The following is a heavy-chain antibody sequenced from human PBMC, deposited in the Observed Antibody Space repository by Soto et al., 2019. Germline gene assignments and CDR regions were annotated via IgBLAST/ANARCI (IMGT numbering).Heavy chain of an antibody. CDR1: GYTCTRYN. J-gene: IGHJ4*02. CDR3: ARAGQWDSLDFFDN. Sequence: ASVKVSCTTPGYTCTRYNIHWVRQAPGQRLEWMGWINPGNDITRYSDSFQDRVTITSDTSATTVHMELSSLRSEDTAVYYCARAGQWDSLDFFDNWGQGTLVTVSS. CDR2: INPGNDIT. D-gene: IGHD1-26*01. V-gene: IGHV1-3*01.